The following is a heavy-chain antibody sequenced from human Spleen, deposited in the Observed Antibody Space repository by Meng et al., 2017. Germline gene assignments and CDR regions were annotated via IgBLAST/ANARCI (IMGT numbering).Heavy chain of an antibody. CDR1: GFTFNSYC. Sequence: GESLKISCAASGFTFNSYCMSWVRQAPGKGLEWVASIKPDGSGGSYEESVKGRFSISRDNAKNSLYLQLDNLRAEDTAVYYCATKRGGWIQLWSGFDYWGQGTLVTVSS. J-gene: IGHJ4*02. D-gene: IGHD5-18*01. CDR3: ATKRGGWIQLWSGFDY. CDR2: IKPDGSGG. V-gene: IGHV3-7*03.